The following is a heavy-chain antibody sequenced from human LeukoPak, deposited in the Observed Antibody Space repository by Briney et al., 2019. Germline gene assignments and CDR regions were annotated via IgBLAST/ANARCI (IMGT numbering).Heavy chain of an antibody. CDR3: AITLPISYYYYYGMDV. Sequence: PSETLSLTCAVYGGSFSGYYWSWIRQPPGKGLEWIGEINHSGSTNYNPSLKSRVTISVDTSKNQFSLKLSSVTAADTAVYYCAITLPISYYYYYGMDVWGQGTTVTVSS. CDR2: INHSGST. CDR1: GGSFSGYY. J-gene: IGHJ6*02. V-gene: IGHV4-34*01. D-gene: IGHD3-3*02.